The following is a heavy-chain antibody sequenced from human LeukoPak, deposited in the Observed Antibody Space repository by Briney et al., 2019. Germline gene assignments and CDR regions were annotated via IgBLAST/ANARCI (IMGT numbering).Heavy chain of an antibody. D-gene: IGHD3-22*01. CDR1: GFIVSHKH. CDR3: ARGQIDLLRNYFDS. CDR2: IYTAGNT. Sequence: GGSLGLSCAASGFIVSHKHMDWVRQAPGKGLEWLSIIYTAGNTVSAESVKGRFIISRDNSRNTVHLQMNSLRDDDTAVYYCARGQIDLLRNYFDSWGPGTLVAVSS. J-gene: IGHJ4*02. V-gene: IGHV3-66*01.